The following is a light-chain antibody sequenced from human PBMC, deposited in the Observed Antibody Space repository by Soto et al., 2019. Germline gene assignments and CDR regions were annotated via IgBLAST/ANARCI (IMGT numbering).Light chain of an antibody. CDR3: SSYTSSSTLV. Sequence: QSALTQPPSASGSPGQSVTISCTGTSSDVGGYNYVSWYQQYPGKAPKLMIYEVSNRPSGVSNRFSGSKSGNTASLTISGLQAEDEADYYCSSYTSSSTLVFGGGTQLTVL. V-gene: IGLV2-14*01. J-gene: IGLJ3*02. CDR2: EVS. CDR1: SSDVGGYNY.